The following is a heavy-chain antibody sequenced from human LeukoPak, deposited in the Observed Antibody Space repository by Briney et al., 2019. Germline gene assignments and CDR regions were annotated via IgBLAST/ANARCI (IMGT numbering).Heavy chain of an antibody. CDR2: IWYDGSYK. V-gene: IGHV3-33*02. J-gene: IGHJ5*02. CDR3: ARDTLIAAPKTGTVTRIGWFDT. D-gene: IGHD6-13*01. CDR1: GFTFSNYG. Sequence: GGSLRLSCAASGFTFSNYGMHWVRQAPGKGLEWVAGIWYDGSYKSYGDSAKGRFTISRDNSKNTLFLQMNSLRADDTAVYYCARDTLIAAPKTGTVTRIGWFDTWGQGTLVTVSS.